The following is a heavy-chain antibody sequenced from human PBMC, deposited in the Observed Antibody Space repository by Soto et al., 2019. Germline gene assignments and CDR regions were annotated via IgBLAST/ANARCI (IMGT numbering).Heavy chain of an antibody. Sequence: QVQLQESGPGLVKPSETLSLTCTVSGGSISSYYWSWIRQPPGKGLEWIGYIYYSGSTNYNPSLKSRVTISVDTSKNQFSLKRSSVTAADTAVYYCARQAGVLLWFGESTGGYYAFDIWGQGTMVTVSS. CDR2: IYYSGST. CDR3: ARQAGVLLWFGESTGGYYAFDI. J-gene: IGHJ3*02. D-gene: IGHD3-10*01. CDR1: GGSISSYY. V-gene: IGHV4-59*08.